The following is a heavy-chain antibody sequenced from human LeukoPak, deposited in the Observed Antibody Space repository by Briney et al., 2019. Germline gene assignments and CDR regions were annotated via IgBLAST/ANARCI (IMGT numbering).Heavy chain of an antibody. CDR2: IFYSGTT. V-gene: IGHV4-39*01. Sequence: SETLSLTCTVSGGSLSSKNLYWGWIRQPPGKGLEWIGNIFYSGTTFYSPSLKSRVTISLDASKNQFSLKLSSVTAEDTAVYYCARRPPVEVVPGVPRNKSPNDAFDIWGQGTMVTVSS. CDR1: GGSLSSKNLY. J-gene: IGHJ3*02. D-gene: IGHD2-2*01. CDR3: ARRPPVEVVPGVPRNKSPNDAFDI.